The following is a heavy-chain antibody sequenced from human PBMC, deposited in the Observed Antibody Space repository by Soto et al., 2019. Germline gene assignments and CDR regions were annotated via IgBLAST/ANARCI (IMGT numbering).Heavy chain of an antibody. V-gene: IGHV4-31*01. CDR2: IYYSGST. D-gene: IGHD2-21*01. CDR3: AASCVGCGGFNYYGMDV. J-gene: IGHJ6*02. CDR1: GDSISSGGYY. Sequence: QVQLQESGPGLVKPSQTLSLTCTVSGDSISSGGYYWSWIRQHPGRGLEWIGYIYYSGSTYYNPSRKSPVTISVDTSKNQFSLKLTSVTAADTAVYYCAASCVGCGGFNYYGMDVWGQGTTVTVSS.